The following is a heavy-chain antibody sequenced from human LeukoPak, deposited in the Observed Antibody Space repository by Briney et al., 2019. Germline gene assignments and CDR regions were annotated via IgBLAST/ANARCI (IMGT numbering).Heavy chain of an antibody. CDR3: ARHICGGIEDMDV. V-gene: IGHV4-59*08. CDR1: GGSIGTYY. J-gene: IGHJ6*03. D-gene: IGHD6-13*01. Sequence: PSETLSLTCIVSGGSIGTYYWSWIRQSPGKGLEWIGYIYVTGSTRYNPYLQSRVTISVDTSRNQFFLKMSSVTAADTAVYYCARHICGGIEDMDVWGTGTKVTVSS. CDR2: IYVTGST.